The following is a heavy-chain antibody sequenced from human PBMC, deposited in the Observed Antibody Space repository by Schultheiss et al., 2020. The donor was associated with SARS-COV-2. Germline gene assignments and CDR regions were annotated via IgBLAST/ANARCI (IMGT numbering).Heavy chain of an antibody. D-gene: IGHD1-26*01. J-gene: IGHJ3*02. CDR3: AKAYSGSYHDAFDI. V-gene: IGHV3-30*18. Sequence: GGSLRLSCAAFGFTFSNYGMHWVRQAPGKGLEWVAVISYDGSNKYYADSVKGRFTISRDNSKNTLYLQMNSLRAEDTAVYYCAKAYSGSYHDAFDIWGQGTMVTVSS. CDR2: ISYDGSNK. CDR1: GFTFSNYG.